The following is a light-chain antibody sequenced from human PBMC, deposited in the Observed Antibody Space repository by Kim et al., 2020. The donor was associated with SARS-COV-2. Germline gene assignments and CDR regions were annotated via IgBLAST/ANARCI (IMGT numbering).Light chain of an antibody. CDR2: DVH. CDR1: SSNVGNYNF. J-gene: IGLJ1*01. CDR3: GSYAGDNNQV. Sequence: GQSVTISFTGTSSNVGNYNFVSWYQQHPHEAPKLLIFDVHKRPSGVPDRFSGSKSGNTASLTVSGLQPEDEADYFCGSYAGDNNQVFGTGTKVTVL. V-gene: IGLV2-8*01.